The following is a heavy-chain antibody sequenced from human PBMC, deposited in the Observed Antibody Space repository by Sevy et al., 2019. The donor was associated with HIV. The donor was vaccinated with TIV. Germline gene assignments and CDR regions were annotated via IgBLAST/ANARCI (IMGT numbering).Heavy chain of an antibody. Sequence: GGSLRLSCAASGFTFSSYSMNWVRQAPGKGLEWVSYISGSGSTIYYADSVKGRFTISRDNAKNSLYLQMNSLRAEDTAVYYCARLSGYSSSWSYFDYWGQGTLFTVSS. V-gene: IGHV3-48*01. CDR1: GFTFSSYS. D-gene: IGHD6-13*01. J-gene: IGHJ4*02. CDR2: ISGSGSTI. CDR3: ARLSGYSSSWSYFDY.